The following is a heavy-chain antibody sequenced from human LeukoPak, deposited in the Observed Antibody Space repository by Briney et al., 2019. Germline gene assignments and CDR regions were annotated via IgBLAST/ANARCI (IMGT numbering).Heavy chain of an antibody. V-gene: IGHV4-39*07. CDR1: AGSVSTIDYY. CDR3: ARARGYKYGIFDI. D-gene: IGHD5-18*01. CDR2: LSYTGGP. Sequence: SETLSLTCIVSAGSVSTIDYYWAWIRLPPGKGLEWIGSLSYTGGPFYNASLKGRATISVDHSKNQFFPSLTSVTAADSAVYYCARARGYKYGIFDIWGQATMVIVSS. J-gene: IGHJ3*02.